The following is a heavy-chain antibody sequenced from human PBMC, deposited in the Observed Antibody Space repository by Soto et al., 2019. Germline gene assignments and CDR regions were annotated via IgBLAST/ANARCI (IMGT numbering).Heavy chain of an antibody. D-gene: IGHD2-21*02. V-gene: IGHV3-33*01. CDR1: GFTFSSYG. J-gene: IGHJ3*02. CDR3: ARAVTDDAFDI. Sequence: GGSLRLSCAASGFTFSSYGMHWVRQAPGKGLEWVAVIWYDGSNKYYADSVKGRFTISRDNSKNTLYLQMNSLRAEDTAVYYCARAVTDDAFDIRGQGTMVTVSS. CDR2: IWYDGSNK.